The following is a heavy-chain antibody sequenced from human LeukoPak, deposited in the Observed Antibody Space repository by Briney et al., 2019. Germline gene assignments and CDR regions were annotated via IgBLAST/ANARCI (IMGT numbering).Heavy chain of an antibody. V-gene: IGHV4-34*01. CDR3: ARALTVTGDSGGHFDY. D-gene: IGHD4-11*01. J-gene: IGHJ4*02. CDR1: GGSFSGYY. CDR2: INHSGST. Sequence: SETLSLTCAVYGGSFSGYYWSWIRQPPGKGLEWIGEINHSGSTNYNPSLKSRVTISVDTSKNQFSLKLSSVTAADTAVYYCARALTVTGDSGGHFDYWGQGTLVTVSS.